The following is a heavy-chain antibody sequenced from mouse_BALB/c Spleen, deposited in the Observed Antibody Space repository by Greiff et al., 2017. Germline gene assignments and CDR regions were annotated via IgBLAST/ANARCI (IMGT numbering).Heavy chain of an antibody. CDR3: TRGYYGSSYDYFDY. D-gene: IGHD1-1*01. V-gene: IGHV1-5*01. CDR2: IYPGNSDT. J-gene: IGHJ2*01. Sequence: VQLQQSGTVLARPGASVKMSCKASGYTFTSYWMHWVKQRPGQGLEWIGAIYPGNSDTSYNQKFKGKAKLTAVTSTSTAYMELSSLTNEDSAVYYCTRGYYGSSYDYFDYWGQGTTLTVSS. CDR1: GYTFTSYW.